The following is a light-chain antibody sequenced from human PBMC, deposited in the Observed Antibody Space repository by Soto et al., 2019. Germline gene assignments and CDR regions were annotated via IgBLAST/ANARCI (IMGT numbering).Light chain of an antibody. CDR1: SSDVGSYNL. V-gene: IGLV2-23*01. CDR3: CSYAGSSTSHVV. J-gene: IGLJ2*01. CDR2: EGS. Sequence: QSALTQPASVSGSPGQSITISCTGTSSDVGSYNLVSWYQQHPGKAPKLMIYEGSKRPSGVSNRFSGSKSGNTASLTISGLQAEDVADYYCCSYAGSSTSHVVFGGGTKVTVL.